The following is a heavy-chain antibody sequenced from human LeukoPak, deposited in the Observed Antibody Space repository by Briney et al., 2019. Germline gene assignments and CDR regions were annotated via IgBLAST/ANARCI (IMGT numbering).Heavy chain of an antibody. Sequence: PGGSLRLSCAASGFTVSNTYMSWVRQAPGKGLECVSVVYSEGGTYYADSVKGRFITSRDNSKNTFYLQMNSLRADDTAVYYCARGRSGVAFFRVDHGMDVWGQGTTVTVSS. CDR1: GFTVSNTY. J-gene: IGHJ6*02. V-gene: IGHV3-53*01. D-gene: IGHD3-3*02. CDR3: ARGRSGVAFFRVDHGMDV. CDR2: VYSEGGT.